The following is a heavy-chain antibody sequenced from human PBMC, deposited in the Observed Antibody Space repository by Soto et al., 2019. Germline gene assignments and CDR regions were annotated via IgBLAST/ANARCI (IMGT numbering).Heavy chain of an antibody. CDR3: ARSHKGYDSSGYYQYYFDY. D-gene: IGHD3-22*01. J-gene: IGHJ4*02. CDR2: MHYTGCS. Sequence: SETLSLTCSFSGDSVTSHYLTWIRQSPEKGLEWIGYMHYTGCSHYNPSLKSRVTISVDTSKNQFSLKLSSVTAADTAVYYCARSHKGYDSSGYYQYYFDYWGQGTLVTVSS. V-gene: IGHV4-59*02. CDR1: GDSVTSHY.